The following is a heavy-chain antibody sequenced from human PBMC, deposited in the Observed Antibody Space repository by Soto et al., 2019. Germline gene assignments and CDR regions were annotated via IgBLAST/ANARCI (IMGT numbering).Heavy chain of an antibody. CDR3: AKDILRFLEWLPEYYYGMDV. V-gene: IGHV3-23*01. J-gene: IGHJ6*02. CDR1: GFTFSSYA. Sequence: EVQLLESGGGLVQPGGSLRLSCAASGFTFSSYAMSWVCQAPGKGLEWVSAISGSGGSTYFADSVKGRFTISRDNSKNTLYLQMNSLRAEDTAVYYCAKDILRFLEWLPEYYYGMDVWGQGTTVTVSS. CDR2: ISGSGGST. D-gene: IGHD3-3*01.